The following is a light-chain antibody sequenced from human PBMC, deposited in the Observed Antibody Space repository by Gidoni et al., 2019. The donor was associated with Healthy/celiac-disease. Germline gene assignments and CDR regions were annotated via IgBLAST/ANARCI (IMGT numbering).Light chain of an antibody. CDR1: QSISSW. CDR3: QQYNSYSRT. CDR2: KGA. J-gene: IGKJ1*01. Sequence: DLQMTPSPSPLSASVGDRVTITCRASQSISSWFAWYQQKPGKAPKLLIYKGASLEIGVPSGLSGSGSWTEFTLTISSRQQDDFVTDYCQQYNSYSRTFGQGTKVEIK. V-gene: IGKV1-5*03.